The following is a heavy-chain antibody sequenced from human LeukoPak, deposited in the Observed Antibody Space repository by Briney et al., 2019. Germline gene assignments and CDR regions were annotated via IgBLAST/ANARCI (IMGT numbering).Heavy chain of an antibody. Sequence: PGGSLRLSCAASGFTFSSYAMSWVRQAPGKGLEWVSAISGSGGSTYYADSVKGRFTISRDNSKNTLYLQMNSLRAEDTAVYYCANTDMIVVVISNKPDAFDIWGQGTMVTVSS. D-gene: IGHD3-22*01. V-gene: IGHV3-23*01. J-gene: IGHJ3*02. CDR2: ISGSGGST. CDR1: GFTFSSYA. CDR3: ANTDMIVVVISNKPDAFDI.